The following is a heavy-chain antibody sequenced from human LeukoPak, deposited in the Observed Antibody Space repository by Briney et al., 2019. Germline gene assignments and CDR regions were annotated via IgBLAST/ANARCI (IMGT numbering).Heavy chain of an antibody. V-gene: IGHV4-59*01. Sequence: SETLSLTCTVSGGSISSYYWSWIRQPPGKGLEWIGYIYYSGSTNYNPSLKSRVTISVDTSKNQFSLKLSSVTAADTAVYYCARGVVPGLLWFGEPKQNYMDVWGKGTTVTVSS. CDR3: ARGVVPGLLWFGEPKQNYMDV. CDR2: IYYSGST. D-gene: IGHD3-10*01. CDR1: GGSISSYY. J-gene: IGHJ6*03.